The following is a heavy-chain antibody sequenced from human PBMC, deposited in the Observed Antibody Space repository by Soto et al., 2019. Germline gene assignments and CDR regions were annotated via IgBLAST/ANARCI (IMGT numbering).Heavy chain of an antibody. CDR3: ARDHKEAFDI. Sequence: SETLSLTCTVSGGSISYYFLNWIRQAPGKGLEWIGYMYFNESTNYNPSLKSRVTISLDTSKSLFSLNLNSVTAADTAVYYCARDHKEAFDIWGQGTLVTVSS. CDR1: GGSISYYF. J-gene: IGHJ3*02. CDR2: MYFNEST. V-gene: IGHV4-59*01.